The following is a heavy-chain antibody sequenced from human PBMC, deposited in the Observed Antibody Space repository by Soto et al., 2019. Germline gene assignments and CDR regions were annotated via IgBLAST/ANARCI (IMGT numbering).Heavy chain of an antibody. CDR3: ARDTSHGVTIGGLDS. CDR1: GFSFSTYN. D-gene: IGHD3-16*01. CDR2: ITEGLTK. Sequence: PGGSLRLSCAASGFSFSTYNMNWVRQAPWKGLEWVSHITEGLTKHSADFVQVRFIISRENAKNSLYLEMTDLRDEDTAVYYCARDTSHGVTIGGLDSWGQGTLVTGSS. J-gene: IGHJ4*02. V-gene: IGHV3-48*02.